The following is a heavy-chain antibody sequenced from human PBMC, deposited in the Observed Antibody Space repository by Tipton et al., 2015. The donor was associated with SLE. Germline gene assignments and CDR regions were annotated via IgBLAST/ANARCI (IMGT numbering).Heavy chain of an antibody. CDR3: AKAGGYSSGWGVFDY. D-gene: IGHD6-19*01. CDR2: IQDDGGYD. V-gene: IGHV3-30*02. J-gene: IGHJ4*02. CDR1: GFTFSSFW. Sequence: SLRLSCAASGFTFSSFWMSWVRQAPGKGLEWVALIQDDGGYDDYADSVKGRFTISRDNSKNTLYLQMNSLRAEDTAVYYCAKAGGYSSGWGVFDYWGQGTLVTVSS.